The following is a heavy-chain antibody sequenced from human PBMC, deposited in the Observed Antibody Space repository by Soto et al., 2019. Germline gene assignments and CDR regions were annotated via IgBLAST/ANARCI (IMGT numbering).Heavy chain of an antibody. CDR1: GGSFSGYY. V-gene: IGHV4-34*01. CDR2: INHSGST. Sequence: SETLSLTCAVYGGSFSGYYWSWIRQPPGKGLEWIGEINHSGSTNYNPSLKSRVTISVDTSKNQFSLKLSSVTAADTAVYYCAIVVYWYSGYDFSYYYYHMDVWGKGTTVTVSS. J-gene: IGHJ6*03. D-gene: IGHD5-12*01. CDR3: AIVVYWYSGYDFSYYYYHMDV.